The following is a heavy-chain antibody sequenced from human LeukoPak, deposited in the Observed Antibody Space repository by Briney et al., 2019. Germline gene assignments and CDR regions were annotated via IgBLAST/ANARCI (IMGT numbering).Heavy chain of an antibody. Sequence: PSETLSLTCIVSGYSISSGYYWVWIRRPPGKGLEWIGSVYHSGSTYYNPSLKSRVTISIDTSKNQFSRKLTSVTAADTAVYYCARGGGNGGGWVGHMYYMDVWGKGTTVTVSS. CDR2: VYHSGST. CDR1: GYSISSGYY. V-gene: IGHV4-38-2*02. D-gene: IGHD4-23*01. J-gene: IGHJ6*03. CDR3: ARGGGNGGGWVGHMYYMDV.